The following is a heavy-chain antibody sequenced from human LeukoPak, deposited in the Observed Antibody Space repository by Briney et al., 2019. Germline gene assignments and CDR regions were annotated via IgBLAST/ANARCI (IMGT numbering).Heavy chain of an antibody. CDR1: GFTFSSYG. CDR2: IRYDGSNK. Sequence: PGGSLRLSCAASGFTFSSYGMHWVRQAPGKGLEWVAFIRYDGSNKYYADSEKGRFTISRDNSKNTLYLQMNSLRAEDTAVYYCAKTPTVLSNQIDYWGQGTLVTVSS. J-gene: IGHJ4*02. V-gene: IGHV3-30*02. CDR3: AKTPTVLSNQIDY. D-gene: IGHD4-11*01.